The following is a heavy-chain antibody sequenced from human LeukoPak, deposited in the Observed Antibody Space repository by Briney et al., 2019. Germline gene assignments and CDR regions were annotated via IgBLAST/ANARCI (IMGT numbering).Heavy chain of an antibody. Sequence: GASVKVSCKASGYTFTKYYIHWVRQAPGQGLEWMGIINPSAGSTNYAQKFQGRVTLTRDTSTSTVYMNVSNLRSEDTAVYYCAGESLGSYKTVVIVARGHDAFDMWGQGTMVTVSS. J-gene: IGHJ3*02. CDR1: GYTFTKYY. CDR2: INPSAGST. CDR3: AGESLGSYKTVVIVARGHDAFDM. V-gene: IGHV1-46*01. D-gene: IGHD3-22*01.